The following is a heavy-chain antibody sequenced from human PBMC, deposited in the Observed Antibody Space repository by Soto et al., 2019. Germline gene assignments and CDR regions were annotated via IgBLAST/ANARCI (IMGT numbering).Heavy chain of an antibody. J-gene: IGHJ4*02. Sequence: SETLSLTCTVSGGSISSSSYYWGWIRQPPGKGLEWIGSIYYSGSTYYNPSLKSRVTISVDTSKNQFSLKLTSVTAADTAVYYFPTDHPLLDYRVKGTLVPVS. CDR2: IYYSGST. V-gene: IGHV4-39*07. CDR1: GGSISSSSYY. CDR3: PTDHPLLDY.